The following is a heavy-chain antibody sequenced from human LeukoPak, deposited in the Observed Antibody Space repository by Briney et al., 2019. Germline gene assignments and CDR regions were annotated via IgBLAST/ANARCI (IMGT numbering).Heavy chain of an antibody. CDR3: ARDLGYCSGRSCYWFDY. CDR1: GFTFSSSS. D-gene: IGHD2-15*01. Sequence: GGSLRLSCAASGFTFSSSSMNWVRQAPGKGLEWVSSISSTSSYIYYADSVQGRFTISRDNAKSSLDLQMNSLRAEDTAVYYCARDLGYCSGRSCYWFDYWGQGTLVTVSS. J-gene: IGHJ4*02. CDR2: ISSTSSYI. V-gene: IGHV3-21*01.